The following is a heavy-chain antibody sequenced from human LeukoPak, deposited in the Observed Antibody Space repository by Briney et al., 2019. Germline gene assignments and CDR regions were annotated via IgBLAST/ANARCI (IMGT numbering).Heavy chain of an antibody. Sequence: GGSLTLSCAASGFTLSTYWMTWVRQAPGKGLEWVANIKQDGNEKYYVDSVKGRFAISRDNAKSSLFLQLAGLRAEDTAVYYCARGRDSGRYFDYWGQGTLVTVSS. CDR2: IKQDGNEK. CDR1: GFTLSTYW. V-gene: IGHV3-7*01. J-gene: IGHJ4*02. CDR3: ARGRDSGRYFDY. D-gene: IGHD1-26*01.